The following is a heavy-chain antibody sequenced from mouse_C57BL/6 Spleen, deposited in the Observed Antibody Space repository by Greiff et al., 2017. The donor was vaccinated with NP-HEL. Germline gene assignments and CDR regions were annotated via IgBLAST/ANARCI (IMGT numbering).Heavy chain of an antibody. J-gene: IGHJ4*01. CDR2: INPSTGGT. D-gene: IGHD3-2*02. CDR1: GYSFTGYY. Sequence: EVKLMESGPELVKPGASVKISCKASGYSFTGYYMNWVKQSPEKSLEWIGEINPSTGGTTYNQKFKAKATLTVDKSSSTAYMQLKSLTSEDSAVYYCARAAQMDYWGQGTSVTVSS. CDR3: ARAAQMDY. V-gene: IGHV1-42*01.